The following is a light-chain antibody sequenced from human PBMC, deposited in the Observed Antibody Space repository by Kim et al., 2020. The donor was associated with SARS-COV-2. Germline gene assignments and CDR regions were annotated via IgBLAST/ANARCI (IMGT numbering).Light chain of an antibody. CDR1: SSEGGDYEY. Sequence: GRSVTIPGTVTSSEGGDYEYVSWYQHHPGKAPKLMIYDVSERPSGVPDRFSASKSGNTASLTISGLQAEDEAEYYCCSYAGTYIFVFGGGTQLTVL. CDR2: DVS. J-gene: IGLJ3*02. CDR3: CSYAGTYIFV. V-gene: IGLV2-11*01.